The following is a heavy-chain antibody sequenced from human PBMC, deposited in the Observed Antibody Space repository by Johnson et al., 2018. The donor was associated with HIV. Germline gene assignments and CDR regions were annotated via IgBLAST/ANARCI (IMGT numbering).Heavy chain of an antibody. D-gene: IGHD6-13*01. V-gene: IGHV3-66*03. CDR1: EFTVSSNY. J-gene: IGHJ3*02. CDR3: ARDQIAAAGAFDI. Sequence: VLLVESGGGLIQPGGSLRLSCAASEFTVSSNYMSWVRQAPGKGLEWVSVIYSGGSTYYSDSVKGRFTISRDNSENTLFLQMNSLRAEDTAVYYCARDQIAAAGAFDIWGQGTMVTVSS. CDR2: IYSGGST.